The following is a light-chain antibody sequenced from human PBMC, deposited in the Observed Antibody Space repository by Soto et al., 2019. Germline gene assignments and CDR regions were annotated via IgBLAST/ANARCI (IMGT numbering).Light chain of an antibody. CDR3: QQRADWPLS. J-gene: IGKJ4*01. V-gene: IGKV3-11*01. CDR1: QSVGNS. Sequence: EILLTQSPAALSLSPGERATFSCRASQSVGNSLAWYQQKPGQAPRLLIYDVYSKPLGIPARFTGSGSGTDFTLTISGLQPEDFAVYYCQQRADWPLSFGGGTKVEVK. CDR2: DVY.